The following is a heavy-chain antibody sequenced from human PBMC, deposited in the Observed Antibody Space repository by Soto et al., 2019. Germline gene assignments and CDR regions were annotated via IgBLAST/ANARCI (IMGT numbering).Heavy chain of an antibody. CDR2: IYSGGST. V-gene: IGHV3-66*01. J-gene: IGHJ4*02. Sequence: GGSLRLSCAASGFTVSRNYMSWVRQAPGKGLEWVSVIYSGGSTYYADSVKGRFTISRDNSKNTLYLQMNSLRAEDTAVYYCAREDWNYFYYFDYWGQGTLVTVSS. CDR3: AREDWNYFYYFDY. D-gene: IGHD1-7*01. CDR1: GFTVSRNY.